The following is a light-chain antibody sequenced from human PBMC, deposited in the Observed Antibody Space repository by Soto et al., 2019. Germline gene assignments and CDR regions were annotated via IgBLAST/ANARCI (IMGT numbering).Light chain of an antibody. Sequence: QSALTQPASVSGSPGQSITISCTGTSSDVGGYNYVSWYQQHPGKAPKLMIYDVRNRPSGVSNRFSGSKSVNTAPLTISGIQAADAADYYCSSYTSSSTLVFGTGTRSPS. J-gene: IGLJ1*01. CDR2: DVR. CDR3: SSYTSSSTLV. CDR1: SSDVGGYNY. V-gene: IGLV2-14*01.